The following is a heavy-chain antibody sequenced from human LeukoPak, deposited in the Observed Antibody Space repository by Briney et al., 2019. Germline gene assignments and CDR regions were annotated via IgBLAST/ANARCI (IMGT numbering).Heavy chain of an antibody. J-gene: IGHJ6*03. CDR3: ARESYCSSTSCYYYYYYMDV. Sequence: ASVKVSCKASGYTFTSYGISWVRQAPGQGLEWMGWISAYNGNTNYAQKLQGRVTMTTDTSTSTAYMELRSLRSDDTAVHYCARESYCSSTSCYYYYYYMDVWGKGTTVTVSS. V-gene: IGHV1-18*01. CDR1: GYTFTSYG. D-gene: IGHD2-2*01. CDR2: ISAYNGNT.